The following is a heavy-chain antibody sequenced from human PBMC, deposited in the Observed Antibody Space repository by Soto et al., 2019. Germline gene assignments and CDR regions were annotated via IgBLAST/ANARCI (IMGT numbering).Heavy chain of an antibody. Sequence: PSETLSLTCSVSGGSISSYYWSWIRQHPGKGLEWIGYIYYSGSTNYNPSLKSRVTISVDTSKNQFSLKLSSVTAADTAVYYCARDPFGIAAAGKGGGYYGMDVWGPRTTVTVS. CDR3: ARDPFGIAAAGKGGGYYGMDV. D-gene: IGHD6-13*01. CDR1: GGSISSYY. CDR2: IYYSGST. V-gene: IGHV4-59*01. J-gene: IGHJ6*02.